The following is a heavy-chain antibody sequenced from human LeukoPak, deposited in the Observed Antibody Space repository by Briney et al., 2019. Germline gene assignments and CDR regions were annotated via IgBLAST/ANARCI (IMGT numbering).Heavy chain of an antibody. Sequence: PGGSLRLSCAASGFTFSSYAMHWVRQAPGKGLEWVAVISYDGSNKYYADSVKGRFTISRDNAKNSVYLQMNSLRGEDTAVYYCVRGGTTSYDYWGQGTLVTVSS. CDR3: VRGGTTSYDY. J-gene: IGHJ4*02. V-gene: IGHV3-30*04. CDR2: ISYDGSNK. CDR1: GFTFSSYA. D-gene: IGHD1-7*01.